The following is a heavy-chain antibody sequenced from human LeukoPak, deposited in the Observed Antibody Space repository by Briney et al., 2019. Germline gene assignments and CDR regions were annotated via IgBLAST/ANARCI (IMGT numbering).Heavy chain of an antibody. CDR2: IYYSGST. CDR3: ARDLSGYYGSGSYSGNNWFDP. CDR1: GGSISSGSYY. J-gene: IGHJ5*02. Sequence: RTSQTLSLTCTVSGGSISSGSYYWSWIRQPPGKGLEWIGYIYYSGSTNYNPSLKSRVTISVDTSKNQFSLKLSSVTAADTAVYYCARDLSGYYGSGSYSGNNWFDPWGQGTLVTVSS. D-gene: IGHD3-10*01. V-gene: IGHV4-61*01.